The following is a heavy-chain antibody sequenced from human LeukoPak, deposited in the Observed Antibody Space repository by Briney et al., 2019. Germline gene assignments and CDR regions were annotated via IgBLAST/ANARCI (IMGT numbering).Heavy chain of an antibody. J-gene: IGHJ4*02. Sequence: GGSLRLSCAASGFTFSSYEMNWVRQAPGKGLEWVSYISSSGSTIYYADSVKGRFTISRDNAKNSLYLQMNSLRAEDTAVYYCARDLRKTTAILGFDYWGQGTLVTVSS. CDR2: ISSSGSTI. V-gene: IGHV3-48*03. CDR3: ARDLRKTTAILGFDY. CDR1: GFTFSSYE. D-gene: IGHD4-17*01.